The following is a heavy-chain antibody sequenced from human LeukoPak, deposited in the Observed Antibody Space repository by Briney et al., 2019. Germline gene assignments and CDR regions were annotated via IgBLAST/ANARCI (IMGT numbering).Heavy chain of an antibody. Sequence: GGSLRLSCAASGFTFTSSAMSWVRQAPGKGLEWVSAISESGSSTYSADSVKGRFTIPRDNSKNTLYLQMNSLRAEDTALYYCAKDMRTVDAFDIWGQGTMVTVSS. CDR1: GFTFTSSA. J-gene: IGHJ3*02. V-gene: IGHV3-23*01. CDR2: ISESGSST. D-gene: IGHD4-17*01. CDR3: AKDMRTVDAFDI.